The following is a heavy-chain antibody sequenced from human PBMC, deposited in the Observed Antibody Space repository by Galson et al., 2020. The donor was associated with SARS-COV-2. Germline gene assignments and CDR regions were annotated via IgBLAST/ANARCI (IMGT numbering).Heavy chain of an antibody. V-gene: IGHV3-64D*09. CDR1: GFSFSDYA. CDR2: LSATGGTS. D-gene: IGHD6-13*01. CDR3: LAFSSTRHNY. Sequence: GESLKISCSASGFSFSDYAMHWVRQAPGKGLQYVSDLSATGGTSFYADSVSGRFTMSRDNSKNTFYLQMTGLRVEDTAFYYCLAFSSTRHNYWGQGTLVTVSS. J-gene: IGHJ4*02.